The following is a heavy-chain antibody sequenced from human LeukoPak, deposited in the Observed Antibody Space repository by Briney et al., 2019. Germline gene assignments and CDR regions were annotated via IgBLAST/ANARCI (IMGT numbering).Heavy chain of an antibody. CDR2: IIPIFGTA. Sequence: EASVKVSCKASGGTFSSYAISWVRQAPGQGLEWMGGIIPIFGTANYAQKFQGRVTITADESTSTAYMEPSSLRSEDTAVYYCAIMVRGVIPIDYWGQGTLVTVSS. V-gene: IGHV1-69*13. CDR1: GGTFSSYA. CDR3: AIMVRGVIPIDY. J-gene: IGHJ4*02. D-gene: IGHD3-10*01.